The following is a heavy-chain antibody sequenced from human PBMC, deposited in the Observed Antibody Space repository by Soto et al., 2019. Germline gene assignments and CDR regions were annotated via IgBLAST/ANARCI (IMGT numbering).Heavy chain of an antibody. V-gene: IGHV1-2*04. CDR1: GYTFTGYY. J-gene: IGHJ6*02. CDR2: INPNSGGT. CDR3: ARDGNDFWSGYYTGIKYYYYGMDV. Sequence: SVKVSCKASGYTFTGYYMHWVRQAPGQGLEWVGWINPNSGGTNYAQKFQGWVTMTRDTSISTAYMELSRLRSDDTAVYYCARDGNDFWSGYYTGIKYYYYGMDVWGQGTTVTVSS. D-gene: IGHD3-3*01.